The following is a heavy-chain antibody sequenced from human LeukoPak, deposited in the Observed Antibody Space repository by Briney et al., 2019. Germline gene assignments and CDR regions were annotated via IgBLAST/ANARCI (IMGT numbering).Heavy chain of an antibody. J-gene: IGHJ4*02. Sequence: PGGSLRLSCAASGFTFSSYAMSWVRQAPGKGLEWVAVISYDGSNKYYADSVKGRFTISRDNSKNTLYLQMNSLRAEDTAVYYSAKDRELLEYYFDYWGQGTLVTVSS. CDR3: AKDRELLEYYFDY. CDR2: ISYDGSNK. V-gene: IGHV3-30*18. CDR1: GFTFSSYA. D-gene: IGHD3-10*01.